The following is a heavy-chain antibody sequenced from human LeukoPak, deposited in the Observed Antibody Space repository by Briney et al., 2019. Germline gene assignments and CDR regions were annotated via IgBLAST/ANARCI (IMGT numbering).Heavy chain of an antibody. Sequence: SETLSLTCTVSGGSISSGGYYWSWIRQHPGKGLEWIGYIYYSGSTYYNPSLKSRVTISVDTSKNQFSLKLSSVTAADTAVYYCARNHILAVTLDAFDIWGQGTMVTVSS. CDR3: ARNHILAVTLDAFDI. J-gene: IGHJ3*02. CDR2: IYYSGST. V-gene: IGHV4-31*03. CDR1: GGSISSGGYY. D-gene: IGHD4-23*01.